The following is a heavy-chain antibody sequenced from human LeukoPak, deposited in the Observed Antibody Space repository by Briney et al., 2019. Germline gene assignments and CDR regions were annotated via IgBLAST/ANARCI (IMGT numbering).Heavy chain of an antibody. CDR3: ARGSYLDY. CDR2: ISAYNGNT. D-gene: IGHD5-18*01. Sequence: ASVKVSCKASGYTFSDYYIHWVRQAPGQGLEWMGWISAYNGNTNYAQKLQDRVTMTTDTSTSTAYMELRSLRSDDTAVYYCARGSYLDYWGQGTLVTVSS. J-gene: IGHJ4*02. CDR1: GYTFSDYY. V-gene: IGHV1-18*04.